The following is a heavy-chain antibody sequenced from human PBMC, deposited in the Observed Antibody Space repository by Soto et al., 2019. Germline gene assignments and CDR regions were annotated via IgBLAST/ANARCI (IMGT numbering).Heavy chain of an antibody. Sequence: QVQLVQSGAEVKKPGSSVKVSCKVIGGTSSRHAVSWVRQAPGQGLEWIGAIIPFFDEVRYQEKFQGSLTITAAESTNTTYMQLSSLRSEDRAVYYCAKEKTIRGPRDSWGQGTLVTVSS. J-gene: IGHJ5*01. CDR2: IIPFFDEV. CDR3: AKEKTIRGPRDS. V-gene: IGHV1-69*01. D-gene: IGHD3-10*01. CDR1: GGTSSRHA.